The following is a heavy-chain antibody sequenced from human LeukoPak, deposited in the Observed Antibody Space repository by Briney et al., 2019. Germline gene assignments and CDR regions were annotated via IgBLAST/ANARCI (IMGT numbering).Heavy chain of an antibody. V-gene: IGHV4-4*07. CDR2: IYTSGST. D-gene: IGHD3-10*01. CDR3: ARGSPLGQNWFDP. J-gene: IGHJ5*02. CDR1: GGSINTYY. Sequence: SETLSLTCTVSGGSINTYYWSWIRQPAGKGLEYIGRIYTSGSTNYNPSLKSRVTISVDTSKNQFSLKLSSVTAADTAVYYCARGSPLGQNWFDPWGQGTLVTVSS.